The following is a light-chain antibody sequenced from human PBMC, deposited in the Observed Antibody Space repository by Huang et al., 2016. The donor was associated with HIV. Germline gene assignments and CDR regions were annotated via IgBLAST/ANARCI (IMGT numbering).Light chain of an antibody. J-gene: IGKJ2*01. V-gene: IGKV3-20*01. CDR2: GAS. CDR1: QSITSNY. Sequence: EIVLTQSPGTLSLSPGEGATLSCRASQSITSNYLAWYQQKPGQAPRLLIYGASNRATGIPDRFSGSGSGTDFTLTITRLEPEDFAVYYCQQYGNYLETFGQGTNLEIK. CDR3: QQYGNYLET.